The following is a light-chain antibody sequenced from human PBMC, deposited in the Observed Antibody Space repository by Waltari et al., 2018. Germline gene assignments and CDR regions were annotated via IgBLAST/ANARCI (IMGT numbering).Light chain of an antibody. CDR1: SNDVGGYNS. V-gene: IGLV2-14*01. J-gene: IGLJ2*01. Sequence: QSALTQPASVSGSPGQSVTIVCAGTSNDVGGYNSVSWYQEHPGQAPRVIIYAVSDRPSGVPDRFSGSKSGNTASLTITGLQAEDEADYYCSSQSSNDVVLFGGGTKLTVL. CDR2: AVS. CDR3: SSQSSNDVVL.